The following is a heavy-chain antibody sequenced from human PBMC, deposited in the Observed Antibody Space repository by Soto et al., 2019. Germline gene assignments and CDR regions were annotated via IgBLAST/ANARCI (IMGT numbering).Heavy chain of an antibody. Sequence: EVQLVESGGGLVQPGGSLRLSCAASEFTFSGRSVHWVRHAPGKGLVWVSGIDKVGTDSTYADSVKGRFTSSRDNAKNPVYLQMTSLRVEDTAVYYCARGCFGPDVWGKGTTVSVSS. CDR3: ARGCFGPDV. CDR2: IDKVGTDS. D-gene: IGHD3-10*01. J-gene: IGHJ6*03. CDR1: EFTFSGRS. V-gene: IGHV3-74*01.